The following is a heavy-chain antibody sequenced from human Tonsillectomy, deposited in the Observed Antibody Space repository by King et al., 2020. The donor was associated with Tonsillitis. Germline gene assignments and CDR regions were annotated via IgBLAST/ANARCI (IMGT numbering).Heavy chain of an antibody. Sequence: VQLQESGPGLVKPSETLSLTCTVSGGSISSYYWSWIRQPPGKGLEWIGYIYYSGSTNYNPSLKSRVTISVDTSISTAYMELSRLRSDDTAVYYCATQIYSHYYYGMDVWGQGTTVTVSS. CDR2: IYYSGST. J-gene: IGHJ6*02. CDR1: GGSISSYY. CDR3: ATQIYSHYYYGMDV. V-gene: IGHV4-59*03. D-gene: IGHD4-11*01.